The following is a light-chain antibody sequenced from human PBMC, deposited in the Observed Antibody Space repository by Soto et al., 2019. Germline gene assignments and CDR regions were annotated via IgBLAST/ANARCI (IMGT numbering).Light chain of an antibody. V-gene: IGLV2-23*02. CDR1: SSDVGSYNL. CDR3: CSYAGSRV. Sequence: SALTQPASVSGSPGQSITISCTGTSSDVGSYNLVSWYQQHPGKAPKLMIYEVTKRPSGVSYRFSGSKSGNTASLTISGLQAEDEAEYYCCSYAGSRVFGGGTKLTVL. CDR2: EVT. J-gene: IGLJ2*01.